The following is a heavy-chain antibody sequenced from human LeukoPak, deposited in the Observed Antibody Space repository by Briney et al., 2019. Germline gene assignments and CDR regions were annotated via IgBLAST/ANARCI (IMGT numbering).Heavy chain of an antibody. V-gene: IGHV4-39*07. CDR1: AGSINSNNYY. CDR3: ARELDYGDYVGGPYYFDF. J-gene: IGHJ4*02. D-gene: IGHD4-17*01. CDR2: IYYSGST. Sequence: SETLSLTCTVSAGSINSNNYYWGWIRQPPGRGLEWIGSIYYSGSTSYNPSLKSRVTISIDTSKNQFSLKLSSVTAADTAMYYCARELDYGDYVGGPYYFDFWGQGTLVTVSS.